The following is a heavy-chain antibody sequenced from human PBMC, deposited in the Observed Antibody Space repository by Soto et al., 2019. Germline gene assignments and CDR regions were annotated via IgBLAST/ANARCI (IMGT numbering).Heavy chain of an antibody. CDR3: AYSTGWYRHDV. D-gene: IGHD6-19*01. CDR2: LLHGGTT. V-gene: IGHV4-4*02. Sequence: QVQLQESGPGLVKPSGTLSLTCAVSGDSISSPKWWTWLRQPPGKGLEWIGELLHGGTTNYNPSLKSRVTLSVDTSPTQFSLNLTSVTAADTAIYYCAYSTGWYRHDVWGQGTAVTVSS. J-gene: IGHJ3*01. CDR1: GDSISSPKW.